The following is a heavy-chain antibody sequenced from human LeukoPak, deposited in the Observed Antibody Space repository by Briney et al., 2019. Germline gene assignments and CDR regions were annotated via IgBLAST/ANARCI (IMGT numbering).Heavy chain of an antibody. CDR1: GFTVSSNY. CDR2: IYSGGST. CDR3: ARDGDYYDSSGYREYFQH. J-gene: IGHJ1*01. Sequence: PGGSLRLSCAASGFTVSSNYMSWVRQAPGKGLEWVSVIYSGGSTYYADSVKGRFTISRDNSKNTLYLQMNSLRAEDTAVYYCARDGDYYDSSGYREYFQHWGQGTLVTVSS. V-gene: IGHV3-66*01. D-gene: IGHD3-22*01.